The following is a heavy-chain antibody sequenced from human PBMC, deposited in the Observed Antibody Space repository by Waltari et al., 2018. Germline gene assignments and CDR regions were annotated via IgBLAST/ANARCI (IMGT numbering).Heavy chain of an antibody. CDR1: GYTFTRYG. J-gene: IGHJ3*02. Sequence: QVQLVQSGAEVKKPGASVKVYCKASGYTFTRYGISRVRTAPGQGLEWMGWISAYNGNTNYAQKLQGRVTMTTDTSTSTAYMELRSLRSDDTAVYYCARVPYGIVGATMLGDIWGQGTMVTVSS. CDR2: ISAYNGNT. CDR3: ARVPYGIVGATMLGDI. V-gene: IGHV1-18*01. D-gene: IGHD1-26*01.